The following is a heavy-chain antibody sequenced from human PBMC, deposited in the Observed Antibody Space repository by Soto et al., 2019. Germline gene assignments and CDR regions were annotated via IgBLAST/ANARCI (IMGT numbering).Heavy chain of an antibody. J-gene: IGHJ4*02. D-gene: IGHD1-26*01. Sequence: GGSLRLSCAASGFTFSAYYMSWIRQAPGKGLEWVSYISDSGSLTHYGDSVKSRFTISRDNAKASLYLQMDSLRAEDTAIYYCARALVLGVGALSQWGQGTLVTVSS. CDR1: GFTFSAYY. CDR3: ARALVLGVGALSQ. CDR2: ISDSGSLT. V-gene: IGHV3-11*01.